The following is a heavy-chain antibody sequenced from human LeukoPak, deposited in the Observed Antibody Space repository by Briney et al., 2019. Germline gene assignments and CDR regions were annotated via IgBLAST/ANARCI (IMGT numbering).Heavy chain of an antibody. CDR1: GGSISSYY. J-gene: IGHJ4*02. V-gene: IGHV4-4*07. D-gene: IGHD5-18*01. Sequence: SETLSLTCTVSGGSISSYYWSWIRQPAGKGLEWIGRIYTSGSTNYNPSLKSRVTISVDTSKNQFSLTLSSVTAADTAVYYCARGQKYRNGYTVTELGSGYFDYWGQGTLVTVSS. CDR3: ARGQKYRNGYTVTELGSGYFDY. CDR2: IYTSGST.